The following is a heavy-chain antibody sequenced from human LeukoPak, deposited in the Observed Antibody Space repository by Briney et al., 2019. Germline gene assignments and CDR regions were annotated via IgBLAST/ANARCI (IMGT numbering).Heavy chain of an antibody. V-gene: IGHV1-2*02. Sequence: ASVKVSCKASVYTFTDYYMHWVRQAPGRGLEWMGWINPKSGGRSYAQRFQGRVTMTRDTSISTAYMELSRLRSDDTAVYYCATGERLVPAAMWFDYWGQGTLVTVSS. CDR1: VYTFTDYY. J-gene: IGHJ4*02. D-gene: IGHD2-2*01. CDR3: ATGERLVPAAMWFDY. CDR2: INPKSGGR.